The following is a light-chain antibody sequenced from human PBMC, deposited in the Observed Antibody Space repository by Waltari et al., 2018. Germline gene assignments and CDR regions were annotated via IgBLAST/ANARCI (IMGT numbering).Light chain of an antibody. V-gene: IGKV3-20*01. Sequence: EIVLTQSPGTLSLSVGERATVSCRASESVSRALAWYQQKTGQAPRLLIYGASTRATGIPDRVSGSGSGTDFSLTISRLEPDDFAVYYCQHYLRLPVTFGQGTTVEI. CDR2: GAS. CDR1: ESVSRA. J-gene: IGKJ1*01. CDR3: QHYLRLPVT.